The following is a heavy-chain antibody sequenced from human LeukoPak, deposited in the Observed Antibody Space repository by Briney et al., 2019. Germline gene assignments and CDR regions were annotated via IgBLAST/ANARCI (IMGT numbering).Heavy chain of an antibody. V-gene: IGHV1-8*02. CDR3: ARGSGQWLAYYYYGMDV. CDR2: MNPNSGNT. J-gene: IGHJ6*02. D-gene: IGHD6-19*01. Sequence: ASVKVSCKASGYTFTSYYMHWVRQAPGQGLEWMGWMNPNSGNTGYAQKFQGRVTMTRNTSISTAYMELSSLRSEDTAVYYCARGSGQWLAYYYYGMDVWGQGTTVTVSS. CDR1: GYTFTSYY.